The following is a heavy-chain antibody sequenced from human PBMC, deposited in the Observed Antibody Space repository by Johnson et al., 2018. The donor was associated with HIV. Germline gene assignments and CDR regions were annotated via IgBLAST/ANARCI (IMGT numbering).Heavy chain of an antibody. CDR2: VSYDGTNK. CDR3: ASGAYYDFWSGLAHAFDI. V-gene: IGHV3-30*04. D-gene: IGHD3-3*01. J-gene: IGHJ3*02. Sequence: VQLVESGGGVVQPGRSLRLSCAASGFTFSSYAMHWVRPAPGKGLEWVAVVSYDGTNKYYADSVKGRFTISRDNSKNTLYLEMNSLRAEDTAVYYCASGAYYDFWSGLAHAFDIWGQGTMVTVSS. CDR1: GFTFSSYA.